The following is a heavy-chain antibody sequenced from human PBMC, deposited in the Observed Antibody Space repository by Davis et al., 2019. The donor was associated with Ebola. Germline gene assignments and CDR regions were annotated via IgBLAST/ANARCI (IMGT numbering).Heavy chain of an antibody. V-gene: IGHV3-23*01. CDR2: ISGSGGST. D-gene: IGHD4-17*01. Sequence: GESLKISCAASGFTFSSYAMSWVRQAPGKGLEWVSGISGSGGSTYYADSVKGRFTISRDNSKNTLYLQMNSLRAEDTAVYYCAKDRDTTGTNSPYYYYYGMDVWGQGTTVTVSS. CDR3: AKDRDTTGTNSPYYYYYGMDV. J-gene: IGHJ6*02. CDR1: GFTFSSYA.